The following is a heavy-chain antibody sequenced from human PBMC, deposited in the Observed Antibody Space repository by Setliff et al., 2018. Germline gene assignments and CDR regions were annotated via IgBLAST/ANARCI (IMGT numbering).Heavy chain of an antibody. CDR1: GGSFSDYY. V-gene: IGHV4-34*01. D-gene: IGHD3-3*01. J-gene: IGHJ4*02. CDR3: RFWSGYYKNDY. CDR2: INHSGST. Sequence: SETLSLTCTVYGGSFSDYYWGWVRQPPGKGLEWIGEINHSGSTNYIPPLKSRLTISVDTSKNQFSLKLSSVTAADTAMYYCRFWSGYYKNDYWGQGTLVTVSS.